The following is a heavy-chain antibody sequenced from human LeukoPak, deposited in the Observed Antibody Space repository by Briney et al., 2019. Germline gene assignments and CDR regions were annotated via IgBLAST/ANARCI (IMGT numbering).Heavy chain of an antibody. D-gene: IGHD6-13*01. CDR2: ISSSSSYT. J-gene: IGHJ4*02. V-gene: IGHV3-11*03. CDR3: AAWTAADY. CDR1: GIPFRDFD. Sequence: KPGGSLRLSCVVSGIPFRDFDMNWIRQAPGKGLEWIPYISSSSSYTDYAESVKGRFTISRDNAKSALYLQLNDLRVDDTALYYCAAWTAADYWGQGTLVIVSS.